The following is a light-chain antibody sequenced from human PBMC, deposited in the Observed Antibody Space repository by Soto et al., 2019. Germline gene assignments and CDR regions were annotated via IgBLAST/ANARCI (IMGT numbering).Light chain of an antibody. Sequence: QSVLTQPPSASGTPGQRVSISCSGYSSSIGTNFVYWYQQLPGTAPKVLIHSNTQRPSGVPDRFSGSKSGTSASLAISGLRSEDEADYYCAAWDDNRSTYVFGSGSKVTVL. CDR3: AAWDDNRSTYV. CDR2: SNT. V-gene: IGLV1-47*02. J-gene: IGLJ1*01. CDR1: SSSIGTNF.